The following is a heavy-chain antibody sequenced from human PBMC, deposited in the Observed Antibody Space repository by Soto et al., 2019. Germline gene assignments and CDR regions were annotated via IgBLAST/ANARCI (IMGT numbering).Heavy chain of an antibody. CDR3: ARVPLTTYSDL. CDR2: VYNSGST. J-gene: IGHJ2*01. CDR1: GGSVSGGSYC. V-gene: IGHV4-61*01. D-gene: IGHD3-9*01. Sequence: QVQLQESGPGLVKPSETLSLTCTASGGSVSGGSYCWSWIRQPPGKGLECIGYVYNSGSTTYNPSLKRRVTISVDTSKNQLSLGLSSVTAADTAVYYCARVPLTTYSDLWGRGTLVTVSS.